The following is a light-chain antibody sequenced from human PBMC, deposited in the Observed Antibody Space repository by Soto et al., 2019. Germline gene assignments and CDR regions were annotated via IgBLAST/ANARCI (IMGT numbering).Light chain of an antibody. V-gene: IGLV1-47*02. Sequence: QSMLTQPPSASGTPGQRVTISCSGSSSNIGSNYVYWYQQLPGTAPKLLIYSNNQRPSGVPDRFSGSKSGTSASLAISGLRSEDEADYYCAAWDDSLSGVVFGGGTKLPS. CDR3: AAWDDSLSGVV. CDR1: SSNIGSNY. CDR2: SNN. J-gene: IGLJ2*01.